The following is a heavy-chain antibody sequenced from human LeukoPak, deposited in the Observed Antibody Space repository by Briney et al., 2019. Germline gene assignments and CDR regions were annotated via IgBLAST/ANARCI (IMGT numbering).Heavy chain of an antibody. V-gene: IGHV3-7*01. D-gene: IGHD3-9*01. J-gene: IGHJ5*02. CDR1: GFSFSSYT. CDR3: TRGGARYLDS. Sequence: GGSLRLSCVASGFSFSSYTMSWARQAPGKGLEWVAKMKEDGSEIYYVDSVKGRFTICRDNAKSSMCLQMRSLTVEDTAVYYCTRGGARYLDSWGKGTLVTVSS. CDR2: MKEDGSEI.